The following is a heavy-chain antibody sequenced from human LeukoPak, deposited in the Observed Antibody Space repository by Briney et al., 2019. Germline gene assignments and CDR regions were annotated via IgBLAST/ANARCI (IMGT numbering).Heavy chain of an antibody. J-gene: IGHJ3*02. V-gene: IGHV3-23*01. D-gene: IGHD6-6*01. CDR3: AKDRRGWVAASGGSTPAAFDI. Sequence: PGGSLRLSCAASGFTFSSYAMSWVRQAPGKGLEGVSAISGSGGSTYYADSVKGRFTISRDNSKNTLYLQMNSLRAEDTAVYYCAKDRRGWVAASGGSTPAAFDIWGQGTMVTVSS. CDR1: GFTFSSYA. CDR2: ISGSGGST.